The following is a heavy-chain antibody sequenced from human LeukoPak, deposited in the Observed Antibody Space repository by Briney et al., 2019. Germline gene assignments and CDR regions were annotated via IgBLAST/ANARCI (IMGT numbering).Heavy chain of an antibody. J-gene: IGHJ3*02. Sequence: GASVKVSCKASGYTFTGYYMHWVRQAPGQGLEWMGWINPNSGNTGYAQKFQGRVTMTRNTSISTAYMELSSLRSEDTAVYYCARGGRGPRGAFDIWGQGTMVTVSS. D-gene: IGHD3-10*01. CDR2: INPNSGNT. CDR1: GYTFTGYY. V-gene: IGHV1-8*02. CDR3: ARGGRGPRGAFDI.